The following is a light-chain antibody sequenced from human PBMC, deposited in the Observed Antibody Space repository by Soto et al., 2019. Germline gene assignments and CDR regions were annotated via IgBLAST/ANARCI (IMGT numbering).Light chain of an antibody. V-gene: IGKV3-11*01. Sequence: EIVLTQSPATLSLSPGERATLSCRASQSVSSYLACYHQKPGHAPRLLIYDASNRATGIPARFSGSGSGTDVSITISSLVPEDFAVYYCQQRSNWPPYTFGQGTKVDIK. CDR3: QQRSNWPPYT. CDR2: DAS. CDR1: QSVSSY. J-gene: IGKJ2*01.